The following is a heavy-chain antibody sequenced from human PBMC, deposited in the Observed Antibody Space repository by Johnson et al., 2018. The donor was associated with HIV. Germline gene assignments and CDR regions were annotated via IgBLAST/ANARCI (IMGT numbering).Heavy chain of an antibody. D-gene: IGHD1-26*01. CDR2: INWNGGRT. V-gene: IGHV3-9*01. CDR3: ARRDSGSLSFDI. J-gene: IGHJ3*02. Sequence: VQLVESGGGLVQPGRSLRLSCAASGFTFDDYAMHWVRQAPGKGLAWVSGINWNGGRTGYSDSVKGRFTISRENAKNSLYLQMNSLRAGDTAVYYCARRDSGSLSFDIWGQGTMVIVSS. CDR1: GFTFDDYA.